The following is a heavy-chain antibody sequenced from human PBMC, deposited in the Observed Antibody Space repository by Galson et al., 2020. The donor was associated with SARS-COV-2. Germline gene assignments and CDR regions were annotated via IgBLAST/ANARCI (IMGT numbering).Heavy chain of an antibody. CDR1: DGSISSYY. J-gene: IGHJ5*02. Sequence: ASETLSLTCTVSDGSISSYYWSWIRQPPGKGLEWIGYIYYSGSTKYNPSLKSRVTMSVDTSKNQFSLKLNSLTAADTAVYYCARENYYASGSYFNAASWFDPWGQGTLVTVSS. CDR3: ARENYYASGSYFNAASWFDP. D-gene: IGHD3-10*01. CDR2: IYYSGST. V-gene: IGHV4-59*01.